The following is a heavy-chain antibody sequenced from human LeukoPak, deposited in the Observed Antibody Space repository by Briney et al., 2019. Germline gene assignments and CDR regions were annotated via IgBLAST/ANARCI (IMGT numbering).Heavy chain of an antibody. Sequence: ASVKVSCKASGYTFTSYYMHWVRQAPGQGLEWMGIINPSGGSTSYAQKFQGRVTMTRDTSISTAYMELTRLTSDDTAVYYCARLLTMRLDVWGKGTTVTVSS. CDR3: ARLLTMRLDV. CDR2: INPSGGST. D-gene: IGHD3-10*01. J-gene: IGHJ6*04. V-gene: IGHV1-46*01. CDR1: GYTFTSYY.